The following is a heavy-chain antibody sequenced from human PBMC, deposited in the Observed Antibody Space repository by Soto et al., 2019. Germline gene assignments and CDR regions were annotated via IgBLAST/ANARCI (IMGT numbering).Heavy chain of an antibody. J-gene: IGHJ6*02. D-gene: IGHD6-13*01. Sequence: LRLSCAASAFTFSSYGMHWVRQGPGKGLEWVAVISYDGSNKYYADSVKGRFTISRDNSKNTLYLQMNSLRAEDTAVYYCAKDGRGSSSWYGGYYYYGMDVWGQGTTVTVSS. V-gene: IGHV3-30*18. CDR1: AFTFSSYG. CDR3: AKDGRGSSSWYGGYYYYGMDV. CDR2: ISYDGSNK.